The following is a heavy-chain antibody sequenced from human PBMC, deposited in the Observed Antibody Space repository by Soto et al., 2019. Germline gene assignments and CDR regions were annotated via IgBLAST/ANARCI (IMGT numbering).Heavy chain of an antibody. CDR2: IYYSGST. CDR3: ASLLEMATINSPVYYYYGMDV. Sequence: PSETLSLTCTVSGGSISSSSYYWGWIRQPPGKGLEWIGSIYYSGSTYYNPSLKSRVTISVDTSKNQFSLKLSSVTAADTAVYYCASLLEMATINSPVYYYYGMDVWGQGTTVTVSS. CDR1: GGSISSSSYY. D-gene: IGHD5-12*01. V-gene: IGHV4-39*01. J-gene: IGHJ6*02.